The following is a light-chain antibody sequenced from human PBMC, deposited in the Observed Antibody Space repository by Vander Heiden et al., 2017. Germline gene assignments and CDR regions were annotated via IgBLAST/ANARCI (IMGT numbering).Light chain of an antibody. Sequence: SSELPQDPAVSVALGHTIPITCQGDSLKTSDASWYQQKAGQAPRLVFFGKNNRPSGVPDRFSGSRSGNSASLTITAAQAEDESDYYCHSRDRSGKHLVFGEGTRLTVL. CDR2: GKN. CDR3: HSRDRSGKHLV. J-gene: IGLJ3*02. CDR1: SLKTSD. V-gene: IGLV3-19*01.